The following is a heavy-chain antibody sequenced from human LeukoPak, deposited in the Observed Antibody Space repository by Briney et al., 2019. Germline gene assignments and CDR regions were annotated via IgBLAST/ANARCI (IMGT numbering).Heavy chain of an antibody. CDR3: AREGTPSGGYFDY. J-gene: IGHJ4*02. D-gene: IGHD2-15*01. V-gene: IGHV3-66*01. CDR1: GFTVSSNY. Sequence: PEGSLRLSCAASGFTVSSNYMSWVRQAPGKGLEWVSVIYSGGSTYYADSVKDRFSISRDNPKNTLYLQMISLRAEDTAVYYCAREGTPSGGYFDYWGQGTLVTVSS. CDR2: IYSGGST.